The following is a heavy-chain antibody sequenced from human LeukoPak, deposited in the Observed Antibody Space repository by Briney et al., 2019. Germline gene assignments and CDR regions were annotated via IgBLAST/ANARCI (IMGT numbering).Heavy chain of an antibody. V-gene: IGHV4-38-2*01. D-gene: IGHD4-11*01. Sequence: SETLSLTCAVSGYSISSGYYWGWIRQPSGKGLEWIGSIYHSGSTYYNPSLKSRVTISVDTSKNQFSLKLSSVTAADTAVYYCARHAGGAYRYYFDYWGQGTLVTVSS. CDR1: GYSISSGYY. J-gene: IGHJ4*02. CDR3: ARHAGGAYRYYFDY. CDR2: IYHSGST.